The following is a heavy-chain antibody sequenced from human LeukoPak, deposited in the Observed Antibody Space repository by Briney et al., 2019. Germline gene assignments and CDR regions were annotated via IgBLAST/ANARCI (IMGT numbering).Heavy chain of an antibody. V-gene: IGHV3-23*01. J-gene: IGHJ4*02. CDR2: ISGSGGST. Sequence: GGSLRLSCAASGFTFSSYAMSWVRQAPGKGLEWVSAISGSGGSTYYADSVKGRFTISRDNPKNTLYLQMNSLRAEDTAVYYCAKGLRIMITFGGVIAIDYWGQGTLVTVSS. CDR1: GFTFSSYA. D-gene: IGHD3-16*02. CDR3: AKGLRIMITFGGVIAIDY.